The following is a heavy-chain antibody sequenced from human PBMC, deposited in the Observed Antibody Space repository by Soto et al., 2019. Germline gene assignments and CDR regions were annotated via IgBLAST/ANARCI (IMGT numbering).Heavy chain of an antibody. CDR2: VESDGSST. J-gene: IGHJ4*02. CDR3: ARDSGRGVYFDY. CDR1: GFTFSRHM. D-gene: IGHD3-10*01. Sequence: PGGSLRLSCAASGFTFSRHMMHWVRQAPGKGLVWVSRVESDGSSTIYADSVKGRFTISRDNAKNTLYLQLNSLRVEDTAVYYCARDSGRGVYFDYWGQGALVTVS. V-gene: IGHV3-74*01.